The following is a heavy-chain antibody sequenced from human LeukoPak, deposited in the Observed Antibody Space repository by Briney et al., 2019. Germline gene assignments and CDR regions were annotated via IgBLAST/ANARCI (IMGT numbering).Heavy chain of an antibody. Sequence: GGSLKVFCAASGFTFSTYSMSWVRQAPGKGLEWVSYISSSSSTIYYADSVKGRFTISRDNAKNSLYLQMNSLRDEDTAVYYCASRALAYCGGDCQWYYFDYWGHASIVTVCS. V-gene: IGHV3-48*02. CDR3: ASRALAYCGGDCQWYYFDY. J-gene: IGHJ4*01. CDR2: ISSSSSTI. D-gene: IGHD2-21*02. CDR1: GFTFSTYS.